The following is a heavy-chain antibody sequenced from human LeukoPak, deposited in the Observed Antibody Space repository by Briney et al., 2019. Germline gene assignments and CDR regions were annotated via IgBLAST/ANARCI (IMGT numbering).Heavy chain of an antibody. J-gene: IGHJ4*02. V-gene: IGHV1-69*05. D-gene: IGHD5-24*01. Sequence: ASVKVSCKASGCTFSSYAISWVRQAPGQGLEWMGMIITIFGTANYAQKFQGRVTITTDESTSTAYMELSSLRSEDTAVYYCARGEVDGYNSLDYWGQGTLVTVSS. CDR1: GCTFSSYA. CDR3: ARGEVDGYNSLDY. CDR2: IITIFGTA.